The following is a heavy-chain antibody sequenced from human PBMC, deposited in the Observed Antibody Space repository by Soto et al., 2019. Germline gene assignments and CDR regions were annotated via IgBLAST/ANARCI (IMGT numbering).Heavy chain of an antibody. CDR2: INPNSGNI. D-gene: IGHD3-10*01. CDR1: GDTFTTYD. Sequence: ASVKVSCKASGDTFTTYDINWVRQATGHGLEWMGWINPNSGNIGYAQRFQGRVTMTRDTAIRTAYMEVSSLRSDDTAVYYCARGRDSWSYYPLDYWGQGTLVTVSS. V-gene: IGHV1-8*01. CDR3: ARGRDSWSYYPLDY. J-gene: IGHJ4*02.